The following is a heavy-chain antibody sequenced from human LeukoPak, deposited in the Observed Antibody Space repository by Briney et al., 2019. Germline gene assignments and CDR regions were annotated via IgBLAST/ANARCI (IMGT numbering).Heavy chain of an antibody. J-gene: IGHJ4*02. Sequence: NPSETLSLTCTVSGDSITSYYWNWVRQSPEKGLEWIGYIHHTGKNYYNPSLKSRITMSVDTSKSQFFLKLSSVTAADTAVYYCAKWHERLLAFDSWGQGTLVTVSS. D-gene: IGHD1-1*01. CDR3: AKWHERLLAFDS. CDR1: GDSITSYY. CDR2: IHHTGKN. V-gene: IGHV4-59*01.